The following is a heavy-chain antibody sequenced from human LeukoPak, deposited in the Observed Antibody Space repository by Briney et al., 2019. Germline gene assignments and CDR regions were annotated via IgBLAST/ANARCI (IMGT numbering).Heavy chain of an antibody. V-gene: IGHV3-53*01. CDR3: ARDLSGVTGYTYGRGIDY. D-gene: IGHD5-18*01. Sequence: GGSLRLSCAASGFTVSSNYMSWVRQAPGRGLEWVSVIYSGGSTYYADSVKGRFTISRDNSKNTLYLQMNSLRAEDTAVYYCARDLSGVTGYTYGRGIDYWGQGTLVTVSS. CDR2: IYSGGST. J-gene: IGHJ4*02. CDR1: GFTVSSNY.